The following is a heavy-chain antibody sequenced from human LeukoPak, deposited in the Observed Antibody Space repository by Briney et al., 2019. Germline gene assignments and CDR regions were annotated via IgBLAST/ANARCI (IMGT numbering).Heavy chain of an antibody. Sequence: GGSLRLSRAASGFTFSSYAMSWVRQAPGKGLEWVARMNLDGSEKYYVDSVKGRFTISRDNAKTSLYLEMNSLRAEDTAVYYCARDATYCTNGVCYTRFDYWGQGTLVTVSS. D-gene: IGHD2-8*01. CDR2: MNLDGSEK. J-gene: IGHJ4*02. CDR1: GFTFSSYA. CDR3: ARDATYCTNGVCYTRFDY. V-gene: IGHV3-7*01.